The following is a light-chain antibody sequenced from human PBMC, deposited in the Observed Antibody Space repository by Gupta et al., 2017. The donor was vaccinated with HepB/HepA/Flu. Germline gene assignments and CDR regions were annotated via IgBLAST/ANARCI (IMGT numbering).Light chain of an antibody. CDR2: SAS. V-gene: IGKV3-20*01. CDR3: QQYGSSPPVT. J-gene: IGKJ5*01. CDR1: QSVPSRY. Sequence: EMVLTQSPGTLSLSPGERATLSCWASQSVPSRYLAWYQQRPGQAPRLLIYSASTRATGIPDRFSGSGSGTDFTLTISRLEPEDFVVYYCQQYGSSPPVTFGQGTRLEIK.